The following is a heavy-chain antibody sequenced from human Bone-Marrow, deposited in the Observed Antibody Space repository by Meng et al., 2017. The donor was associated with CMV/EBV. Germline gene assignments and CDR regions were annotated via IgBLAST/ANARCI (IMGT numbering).Heavy chain of an antibody. V-gene: IGHV3-53*01. CDR3: ARDPGSGYLSPFDY. CDR2: IYSGGST. Sequence: GGSLRLSCAASGFTVSSNYMSWVRQAPGKGLEWVSVIYSGGSTYYADSVKGRFTISRDNAKNSLYLQMNSLRAEDTAVYYCARDPGSGYLSPFDYWGQGTLVTVSS. D-gene: IGHD3-22*01. CDR1: GFTVSSNY. J-gene: IGHJ4*02.